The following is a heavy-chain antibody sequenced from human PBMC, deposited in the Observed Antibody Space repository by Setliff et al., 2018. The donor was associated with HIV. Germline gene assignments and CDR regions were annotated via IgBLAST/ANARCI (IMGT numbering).Heavy chain of an antibody. CDR1: GYSINSSHF. V-gene: IGHV4-38-2*02. J-gene: IGHJ4*02. Sequence: SETLSLTCTVSGYSINSSHFWGWIRQPPGKGLEWVGSIYHSGNTHYNPSLKSRVTISVDPSKNQILLRLSSVTAADTAVYYCARLSGGMVPNYWGQGTLVTVSS. CDR2: IYHSGNT. CDR3: ARLSGGMVPNY. D-gene: IGHD3-10*01.